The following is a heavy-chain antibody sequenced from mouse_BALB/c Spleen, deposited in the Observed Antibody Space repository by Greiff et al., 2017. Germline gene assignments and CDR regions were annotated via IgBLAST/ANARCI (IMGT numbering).Heavy chain of an antibody. V-gene: IGHV5-17*02. CDR1: GFTFSSYG. Sequence: EVQLVESGGDLVKPGGSLKLSCAASGFTFSSYGMSWVRQTPDKRLEWVATISSGSSTIYYADTVKGRFTISRDNPKNTLFLQMTSLRSEDTAMYYCARSGYGNYGAYWGQGTLVTVSA. CDR2: ISSGSSTI. J-gene: IGHJ3*01. D-gene: IGHD2-1*01. CDR3: ARSGYGNYGAY.